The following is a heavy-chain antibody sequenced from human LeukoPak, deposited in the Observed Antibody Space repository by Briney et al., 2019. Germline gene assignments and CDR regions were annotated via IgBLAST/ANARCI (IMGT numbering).Heavy chain of an antibody. CDR3: ARETDSGWYS. J-gene: IGHJ4*02. Sequence: PSETLSLTCTVSGGSISSESYYWSWIRQPAGKGLEWIGRTNTSGNINYNPSLKGRVTLSVDTSNNQFSLKLSSLTAADTAVYYCARETDSGWYSWGQGTLVTVSS. D-gene: IGHD6-19*01. V-gene: IGHV4-61*02. CDR1: GGSISSESYY. CDR2: TNTSGNI.